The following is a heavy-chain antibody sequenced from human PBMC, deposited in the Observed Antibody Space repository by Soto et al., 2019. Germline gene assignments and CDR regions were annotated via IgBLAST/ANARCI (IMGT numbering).Heavy chain of an antibody. Sequence: QVQLVQSGAEVKQPGASVKVSCRASGYTFTNYDISWVRQATGQGLEWMGWMNPDSSNTGYAQNFQGRVTMTRDTSINTAYMELNSLTSEDTAVYYCARAIRDELLSDYWGQGTLVTVSS. CDR2: MNPDSSNT. D-gene: IGHD1-26*01. V-gene: IGHV1-8*01. J-gene: IGHJ4*02. CDR3: ARAIRDELLSDY. CDR1: GYTFTNYD.